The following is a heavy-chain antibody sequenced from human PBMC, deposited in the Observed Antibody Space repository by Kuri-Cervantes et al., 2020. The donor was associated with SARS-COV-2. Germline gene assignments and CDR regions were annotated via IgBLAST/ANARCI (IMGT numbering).Heavy chain of an antibody. CDR3: AKDRSGSGYAVGACEI. D-gene: IGHD2-2*01. V-gene: IGHV3-30*18. Sequence: GESLKISCAASGFTFSSYGMHWVRQAPGKGLEWVSVISNDGSSKYYADSVKGRFTISRDNSYNTLYLQMNSLRADDTAVYYCAKDRSGSGYAVGACEIWGQGTMVTVSS. CDR1: GFTFSSYG. J-gene: IGHJ3*02. CDR2: ISNDGSSK.